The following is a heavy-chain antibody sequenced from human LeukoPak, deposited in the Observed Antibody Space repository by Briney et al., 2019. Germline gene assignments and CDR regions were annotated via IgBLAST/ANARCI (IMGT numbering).Heavy chain of an antibody. CDR1: GFKFWNNG. Sequence: PGGSLRLSCAASGFKFWNNGMHWVRQAPGKGLEWVAAIWYDGSHEFYADSVKGRFTISRDNSKNTLYLQMGSLRAEDMAVYYCARRERGELLRGSYDYWGQGTLVTVSS. D-gene: IGHD1-26*01. CDR3: ARRERGELLRGSYDY. CDR2: IWYDGSHE. J-gene: IGHJ4*02. V-gene: IGHV3-33*01.